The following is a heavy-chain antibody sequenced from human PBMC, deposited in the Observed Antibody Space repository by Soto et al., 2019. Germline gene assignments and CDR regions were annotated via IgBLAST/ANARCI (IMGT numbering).Heavy chain of an antibody. CDR1: GFTFSSHW. CDR2: IKQDGSEK. CDR3: ARVTAGSSRWDYTWYAP. Sequence: WGSLRPCCAASGFTFSSHWMSWVRPAPGKGLEWVANIKQDGSEKYYVDSVKGRFTISRDNAKNSLYLQMNSLRAEDTAVYYCARVTAGSSRWDYTWYAPWGQGTLVTVSS. D-gene: IGHD2-2*01. J-gene: IGHJ5*02. V-gene: IGHV3-7*03.